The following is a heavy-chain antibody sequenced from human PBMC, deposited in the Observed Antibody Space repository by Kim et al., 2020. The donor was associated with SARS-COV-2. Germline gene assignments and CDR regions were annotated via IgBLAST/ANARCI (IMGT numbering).Heavy chain of an antibody. CDR3: ARGAVAHLGWIDP. CDR2: IYYSGST. J-gene: IGHJ5*02. D-gene: IGHD6-19*01. Sequence: SETLSLTCTVSGGSISSGGFYWSWIRQHPGKGLECIGYIYYSGSTYYNPSLKSRVTISVDTSKNQFSLRLSSVTAADTAVYYCARGAVAHLGWIDPWGQGTLVTVSS. V-gene: IGHV4-31*03. CDR1: GGSISSGGFY.